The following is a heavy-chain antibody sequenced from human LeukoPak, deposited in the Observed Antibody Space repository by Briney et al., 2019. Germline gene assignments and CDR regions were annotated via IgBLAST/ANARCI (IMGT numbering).Heavy chain of an antibody. Sequence: SETLSLTCTVSGGSTSSGDYYWSWIRQPPGKGLEWIGYIYYSGSTYYNPSLKSRVTISVDTSKNQFSLKLSSVTAADTAVFYCARALLWFGELSHYYYYGMDVWGQGTTVTVSS. J-gene: IGHJ6*02. D-gene: IGHD3-10*01. CDR1: GGSTSSGDYY. V-gene: IGHV4-30-4*01. CDR2: IYYSGST. CDR3: ARALLWFGELSHYYYYGMDV.